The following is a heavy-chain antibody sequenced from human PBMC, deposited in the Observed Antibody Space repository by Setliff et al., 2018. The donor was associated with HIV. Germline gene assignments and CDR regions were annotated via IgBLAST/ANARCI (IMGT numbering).Heavy chain of an antibody. CDR3: ARAFDVLTGYFDC. CDR2: ISVYNGHT. Sequence: ASLKVSCKASGYSFTNLGLNWARQAPGQGLEWMGWISVYNGHTKFAQKVQDRVTMTTDTSTSTAYMELRSLRSDDTAVYYCARAFDVLTGYFDCWGQGTPVTVSS. V-gene: IGHV1-18*01. J-gene: IGHJ4*02. CDR1: GYSFTNLG. D-gene: IGHD3-9*01.